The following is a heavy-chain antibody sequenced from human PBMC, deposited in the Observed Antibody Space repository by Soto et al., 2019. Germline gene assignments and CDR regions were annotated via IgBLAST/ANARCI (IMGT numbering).Heavy chain of an antibody. V-gene: IGHV3-21*01. D-gene: IGHD5-12*01. CDR3: AREGPVATITTTQNAFYYYYGMDV. CDR1: GFTFSSYA. Sequence: GGSLRLSCAASGFTFSSYAMSWVRQAPGKGLEWVSAISGSSSYIYYADSVKGRFTISRDNAKNSLYLQMNSLRAEDMAVYYCAREGPVATITTTQNAFYYYYGMDVWGQGTTVTVSS. CDR2: ISGSSSYI. J-gene: IGHJ6*02.